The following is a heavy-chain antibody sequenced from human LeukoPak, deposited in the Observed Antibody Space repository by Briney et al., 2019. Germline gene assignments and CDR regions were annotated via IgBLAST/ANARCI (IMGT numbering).Heavy chain of an antibody. D-gene: IGHD3-10*01. CDR2: IFGNGDTT. Sequence: GGSLRLSCAASGFTFSSYAMNWVRQAPGKGLEWVSIIFGNGDTTYYADSVKGRFTVSRDDSKDTLYLQMNDLRPDDTAIYYCAKRNTMVRGGPCFDYWGQGLLVTVSS. CDR1: GFTFSSYA. CDR3: AKRNTMVRGGPCFDY. J-gene: IGHJ4*02. V-gene: IGHV3-23*01.